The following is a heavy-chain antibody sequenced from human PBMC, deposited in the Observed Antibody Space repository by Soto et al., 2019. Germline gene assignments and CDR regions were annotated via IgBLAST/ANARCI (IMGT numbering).Heavy chain of an antibody. CDR1: GFTFSNYA. CDR2: ISGSGGGT. V-gene: IGHV3-23*01. D-gene: IGHD1-7*01. CDR3: AKAGKPGIMIPGTSSFAPSAVYAMDV. J-gene: IGHJ6*02. Sequence: GGSRRLSCAASGFTFSNYAMTWVRQAPGKGLEWVSAISGSGGGTYYADSVMGRFTISRDNSNNTVYLQMNSVRAEDTALYYCAKAGKPGIMIPGTSSFAPSAVYAMDVWGEGTTVT.